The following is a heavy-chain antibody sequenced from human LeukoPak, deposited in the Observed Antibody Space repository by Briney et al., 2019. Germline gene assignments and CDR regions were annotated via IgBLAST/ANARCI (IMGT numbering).Heavy chain of an antibody. J-gene: IGHJ3*02. CDR3: ARGSLGAAMVFAFDI. V-gene: IGHV4-4*07. Sequence: PSETLSLTCTVSGGSISSYYWSWIRQPAGKGLEWIGRIYTSGSTNYNPSLKSRVTMSVDTSKNQFFLKLSSVTAADTAVYYCARGSLGAAMVFAFDIWGQGTMVTVSS. D-gene: IGHD2-8*01. CDR1: GGSISSYY. CDR2: IYTSGST.